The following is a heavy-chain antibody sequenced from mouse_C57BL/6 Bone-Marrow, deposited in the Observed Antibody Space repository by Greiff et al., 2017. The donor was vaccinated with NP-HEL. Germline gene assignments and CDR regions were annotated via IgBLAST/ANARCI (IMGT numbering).Heavy chain of an antibody. CDR1: GYTFTSYW. J-gene: IGHJ2*01. CDR2: IDPSDSYT. V-gene: IGHV1-59*01. CDR3: ARPYYYGSSYFDY. D-gene: IGHD1-1*01. Sequence: VQLQQPGAELVRPGTSVKLSCKASGYTFTSYWMHWVKQRPGQGLEWIGVIDPSDSYTNYNQKFQGKATLTVDTSSSTAYMQLSSLTSEDSAVYYCARPYYYGSSYFDYWGQGTTLTVSS.